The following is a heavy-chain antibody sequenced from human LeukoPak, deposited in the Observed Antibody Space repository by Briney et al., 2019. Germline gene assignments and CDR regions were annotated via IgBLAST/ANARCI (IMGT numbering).Heavy chain of an antibody. Sequence: GGSLRLSCAASGFTFGSYGMHWVRQAPGKGLEWVAVIWYDGSNKYYADSVKGRFTISRDNSKNTLYLQMNSLRAEDTAVYYCAKDGSGSSRTSYYYYYYMDVWGKGTTVTVSS. CDR2: IWYDGSNK. D-gene: IGHD6-6*01. CDR1: GFTFGSYG. V-gene: IGHV3-33*06. CDR3: AKDGSGSSRTSYYYYYYMDV. J-gene: IGHJ6*03.